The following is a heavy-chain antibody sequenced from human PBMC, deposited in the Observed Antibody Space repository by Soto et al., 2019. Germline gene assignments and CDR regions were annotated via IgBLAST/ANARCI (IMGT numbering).Heavy chain of an antibody. CDR3: AKVIAAAASDY. Sequence: GVLRLSCAASGFTFSNYVMTWVRQAPGKGLEWVSTISGSGGSTYYADSVKGRFTISRDNSKNTLYLQMNSLRAEDTAVYFCAKVIAAAASDYWGQGTRVTVSS. D-gene: IGHD6-25*01. CDR2: ISGSGGST. J-gene: IGHJ4*02. CDR1: GFTFSNYV. V-gene: IGHV3-23*01.